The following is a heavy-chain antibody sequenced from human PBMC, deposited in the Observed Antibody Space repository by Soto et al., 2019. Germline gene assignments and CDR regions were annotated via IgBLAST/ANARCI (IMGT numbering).Heavy chain of an antibody. V-gene: IGHV4-34*01. CDR3: ARGLILWFGELSRRGGYYYYMDV. CDR1: GGSFSGYQ. D-gene: IGHD3-10*01. CDR2: INDSGNI. Sequence: QVQLQQWGAGLLKPSETLSLTCAVYGGSFSGYQWSWIRQTPGKGLEWIGEINDSGNINYNPSLKSRVTFLIDTPKKKISLKLSSVTAADTAVYYCARGLILWFGELSRRGGYYYYMDVWGKGTTVTVSS. J-gene: IGHJ6*03.